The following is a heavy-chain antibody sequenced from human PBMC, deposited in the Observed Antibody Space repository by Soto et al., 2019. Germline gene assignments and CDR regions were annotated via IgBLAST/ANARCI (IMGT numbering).Heavy chain of an antibody. CDR1: GYTFTSYG. Sequence: DTVKVSCKASGYTFTSYGISWVRQAPGQGLEWMGWISAYNGNTNYAQKLQGRVTMTTDTSTSTAYMELRSLRSDDTAVYYCARGWVVVERFDYWGQGTLVTVSS. CDR3: ARGWVVVERFDY. J-gene: IGHJ4*02. V-gene: IGHV1-18*01. CDR2: ISAYNGNT. D-gene: IGHD3-22*01.